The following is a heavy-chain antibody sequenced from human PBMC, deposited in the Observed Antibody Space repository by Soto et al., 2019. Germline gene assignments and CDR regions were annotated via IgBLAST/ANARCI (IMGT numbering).Heavy chain of an antibody. CDR3: ARDPISTYTWNYTRLNDLDT. J-gene: IGHJ5*02. V-gene: IGHV1-3*04. CDR2: IHTAKGNT. Sequence: ASLRGSCKDAGYTISNNVSHCRLQAHGQTLEWMGWIHTAKGNTKYSQKFEARVTLTRDTAASTAYMELNSLRSADTAVYYCARDPISTYTWNYTRLNDLDTWGQGTLVTVSS. CDR1: GYTISNNV. D-gene: IGHD1-7*01.